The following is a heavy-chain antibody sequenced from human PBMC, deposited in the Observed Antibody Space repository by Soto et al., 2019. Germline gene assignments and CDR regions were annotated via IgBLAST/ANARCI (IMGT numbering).Heavy chain of an antibody. CDR2: ISGNGDSA. CDR1: GFTFRDYA. J-gene: IGHJ4*02. D-gene: IGHD6-19*01. V-gene: IGHV3-23*01. CDR3: GKERRGSGWSVCNF. Sequence: VQLLESGGGLVQPGGALRLSCAASGFTFRDYAMNWVRLSPGKGLEWVSDISGNGDSARHADSVKGRFTISRDNSRNTLHLQMNSLRVDDTAVYYCGKERRGSGWSVCNFWGQGTLVTVSS.